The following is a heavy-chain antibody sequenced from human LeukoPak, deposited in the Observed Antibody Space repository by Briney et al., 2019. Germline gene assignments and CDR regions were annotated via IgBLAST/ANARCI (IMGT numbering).Heavy chain of an antibody. J-gene: IGHJ5*02. CDR3: ARALAAVPSQSNPSGNWLDP. Sequence: NPSETLSLTCAVYGGSFSGYYWSWIRQPPGKGLEWIGEINHSGSTNYNPSLKSRVTISVDTSKNQFSLKLSSVTAADTAVYYCARALAAVPSQSNPSGNWLDPWGQGTLVTVSS. CDR2: INHSGST. D-gene: IGHD6-13*01. CDR1: GGSFSGYY. V-gene: IGHV4-34*01.